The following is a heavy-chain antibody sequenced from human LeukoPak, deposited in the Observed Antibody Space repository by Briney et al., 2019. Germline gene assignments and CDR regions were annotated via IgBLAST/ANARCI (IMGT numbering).Heavy chain of an antibody. J-gene: IGHJ4*02. V-gene: IGHV3-23*01. D-gene: IGHD4-23*01. CDR3: AKDPLSYGGHYLDS. CDR2: ITGSGDMT. CDR1: GFTFSSFS. Sequence: GGSLRLSCAASGFTFSSFSMTWVRQAPGEGVEGVSTITGSGDMTFYADSMKGRFAISRDNAKNTLYLQMSSLRAEDTAAYYCAKDPLSYGGHYLDSWGQGTLVTVSS.